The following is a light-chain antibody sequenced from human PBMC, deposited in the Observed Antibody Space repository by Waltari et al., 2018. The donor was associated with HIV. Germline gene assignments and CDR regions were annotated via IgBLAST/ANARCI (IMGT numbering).Light chain of an antibody. Sequence: QSALTQPASVSGSPGQSITISCTGTSSDVGGYNYVSWYQQHPGKAPKSMIYEVSNRPSGVSNRFSGSKSGNTPSLTISGLQAEDEADYYCSSYTSSSTVVFGGGTKLTVL. CDR3: SSYTSSSTVV. V-gene: IGLV2-14*01. CDR2: EVS. CDR1: SSDVGGYNY. J-gene: IGLJ2*01.